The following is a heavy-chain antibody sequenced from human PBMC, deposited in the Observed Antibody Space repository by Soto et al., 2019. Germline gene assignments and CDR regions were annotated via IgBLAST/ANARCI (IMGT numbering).Heavy chain of an antibody. D-gene: IGHD2-2*01. CDR2: IIPIFGTA. J-gene: IGHJ4*02. CDR3: ARGGLGGYCSSTSCEHFDY. V-gene: IGHV1-69*01. Sequence: QVQLVQSGAEVKKPGSSVKVSCKASGGTFSSYAISWVRQAPGQGLEWMGGIIPIFGTANYAQKFQGRVTITADESTSTAYMELSSLRSEDTAVYYYARGGLGGYCSSTSCEHFDYWGQGTLVTVSS. CDR1: GGTFSSYA.